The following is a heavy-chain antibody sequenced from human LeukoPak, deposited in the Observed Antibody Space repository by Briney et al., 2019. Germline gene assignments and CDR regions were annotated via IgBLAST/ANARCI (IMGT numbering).Heavy chain of an antibody. CDR3: ARDIGVAFRPFSLFY. V-gene: IGHV1-2*02. J-gene: IGHJ4*02. CDR1: GYTFTGYY. CDR2: INPKSGVT. D-gene: IGHD2-21*01. Sequence: ASVKVSCKASGYTFTGYYLHWVRQAPGQGPEWMGWINPKSGVTNYAQKFQGRVTMTSDTAISTAYMNFIRRKFAATAMYYCARDIGVAFRPFSLFYWGQGTLVTVSS.